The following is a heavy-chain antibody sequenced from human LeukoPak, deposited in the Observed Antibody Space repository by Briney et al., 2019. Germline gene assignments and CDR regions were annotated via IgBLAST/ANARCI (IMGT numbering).Heavy chain of an antibody. CDR1: GYSINSGYY. CDR3: ARVLKGRAPFDY. V-gene: IGHV4-38-2*02. Sequence: SESLSLTCTVSGYSINSGYYWGWIRQPPGKGLEWIGSIYHSGSTYYNPSLKSRVTISVDTSKNQFSLKLSSVTAADTAVYYCARVLKGRAPFDYWGQGTLVTVSS. J-gene: IGHJ4*02. CDR2: IYHSGST.